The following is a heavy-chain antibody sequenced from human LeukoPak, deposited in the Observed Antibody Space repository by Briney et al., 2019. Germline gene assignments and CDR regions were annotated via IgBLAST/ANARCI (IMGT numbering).Heavy chain of an antibody. V-gene: IGHV1-18*01. Sequence: ASVKVSCKASGGTFNIYTISWVRQAPGQGLEWMGWISAYNGNTNYAQKLQGRVTMTTDTSTSTAYMELRSLRSDDTAVYYCARERSREDYWGQGTLVTVSS. CDR1: GGTFNIYT. J-gene: IGHJ4*02. CDR2: ISAYNGNT. CDR3: ARERSREDY. D-gene: IGHD1-26*01.